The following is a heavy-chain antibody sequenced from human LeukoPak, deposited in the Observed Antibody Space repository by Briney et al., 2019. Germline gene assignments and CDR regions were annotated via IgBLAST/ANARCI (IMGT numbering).Heavy chain of an antibody. CDR2: ISGSGDST. CDR3: ARVFCSGSSCSHFDY. J-gene: IGHJ4*02. CDR1: GFTFSSFA. D-gene: IGHD2-15*01. Sequence: GGSLRLSCAASGFTFSSFALSWVRQAPGKGLEWVSSISGSGDSTYYMESVKGRFTISRDNSENTLYLQMNSLRADDTAVYYCARVFCSGSSCSHFDYWGQGTLVTVSS. V-gene: IGHV3-23*01.